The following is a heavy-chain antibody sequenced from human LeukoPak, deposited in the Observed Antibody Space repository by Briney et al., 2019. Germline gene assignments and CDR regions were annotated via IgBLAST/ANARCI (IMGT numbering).Heavy chain of an antibody. CDR3: AATPVYSSSWLNYFDY. V-gene: IGHV4-34*01. J-gene: IGHJ4*02. Sequence: PSETLSLTCAVYGGSFSGYYWSWIRQPPGKGLEWIGEINHSGSTNYNPSLKSRVTISVDTSKNQFSLKLSSVTAADTAVYYCAATPVYSSSWLNYFDYWGQGTLVTVSS. D-gene: IGHD6-13*01. CDR1: GGSFSGYY. CDR2: INHSGST.